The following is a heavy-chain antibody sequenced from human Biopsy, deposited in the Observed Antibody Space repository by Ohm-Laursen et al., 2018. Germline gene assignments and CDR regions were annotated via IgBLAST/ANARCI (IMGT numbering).Heavy chain of an antibody. Sequence: PGTLSLTCSISRGSISSNFWSWIRQPPGKGLEWIGYMSNSGSTNYNPSLKSRVTISMDAPKNQFSLNLNSVTAADMAVYYCARATNSTGWPYYYFYGMDVWGQGTTVTVSS. CDR2: MSNSGST. J-gene: IGHJ6*02. V-gene: IGHV4-59*01. D-gene: IGHD2/OR15-2a*01. CDR3: ARATNSTGWPYYYFYGMDV. CDR1: RGSISSNF.